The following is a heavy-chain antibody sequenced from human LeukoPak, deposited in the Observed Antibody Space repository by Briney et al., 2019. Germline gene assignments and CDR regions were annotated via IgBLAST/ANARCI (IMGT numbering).Heavy chain of an antibody. V-gene: IGHV4-34*01. CDR1: GGSFSGCY. CDR3: RGRGLVVAENWFDP. J-gene: IGHJ5*02. CDR2: INHSGST. D-gene: IGHD2-15*01. Sequence: SETLSLTCAVYGGSFSGCYWSWIRQPPGKGLEWIGEINHSGSTNYNPSLKSRVTISVDTSKNQFSLKLSSVTAADTAVYYCRGRGLVVAENWFDPWGQGTLVTVSS.